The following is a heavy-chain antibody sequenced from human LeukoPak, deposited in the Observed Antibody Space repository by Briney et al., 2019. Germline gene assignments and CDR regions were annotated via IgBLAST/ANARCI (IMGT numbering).Heavy chain of an antibody. CDR1: GGSISSYY. CDR3: ARQGYGPDY. Sequence: SETLSLTCTVSGGSISSYYWSWIRQPPGKGLEWIGYIYYSGSTNYNPSLKSRVTISVDMSKNQFSLKLGSVTAADTAVYYCARQGYGPDYWGQGTLVTVSS. J-gene: IGHJ4*02. CDR2: IYYSGST. D-gene: IGHD5-18*01. V-gene: IGHV4-59*08.